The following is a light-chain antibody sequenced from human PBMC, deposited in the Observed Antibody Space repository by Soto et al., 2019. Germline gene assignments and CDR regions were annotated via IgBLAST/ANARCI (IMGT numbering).Light chain of an antibody. J-gene: IGKJ1*01. CDR3: QQYGNSRWA. V-gene: IGKV3-20*01. CDR2: GAS. Sequence: EIVLTQSPGTLSLSPGERATLSCRASQSVSSSYFAWYQQKPGQAPGLLIYGASSRATGIPDRFSGSGSGTDVTLTISRLEPEDSAVYYCQQYGNSRWAFGQGTKVEIK. CDR1: QSVSSSY.